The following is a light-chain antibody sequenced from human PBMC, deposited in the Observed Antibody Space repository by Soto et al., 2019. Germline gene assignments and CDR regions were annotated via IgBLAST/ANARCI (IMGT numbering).Light chain of an antibody. CDR2: DAS. V-gene: IGKV3-11*01. Sequence: IFFTPSPATPSFFPGGRATPSFRASERVTRFLARYPQKPGPAPKLLHYDASNRATGLAARFIGSGSGTDFTLTISSQGPEDFAVYYCQQRSDGPRTCGKGTKGE. CDR1: ERVTRF. J-gene: IGKJ4*01. CDR3: QQRSDGPRT.